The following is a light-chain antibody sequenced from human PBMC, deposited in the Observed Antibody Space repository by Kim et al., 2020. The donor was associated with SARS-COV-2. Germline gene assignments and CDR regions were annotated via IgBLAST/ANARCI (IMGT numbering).Light chain of an antibody. V-gene: IGKV1-5*03. CDR2: KAS. CDR3: QQYNSYRT. Sequence: DIQMTQSPSKVSASVGDRVTITCRASQSISSWLAWYQQKPGKAPKLLIYKASSLESGVPSRFSGSGSGTEFTLTISSLQPDDFATYYCQQYNSYRTFGQGTKVEIK. J-gene: IGKJ1*01. CDR1: QSISSW.